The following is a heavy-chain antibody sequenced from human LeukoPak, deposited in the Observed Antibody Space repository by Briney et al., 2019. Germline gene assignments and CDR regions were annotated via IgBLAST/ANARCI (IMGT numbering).Heavy chain of an antibody. CDR1: GGTFSSYA. D-gene: IGHD5-12*01. CDR3: AREQSFTRGYSGYDLI. V-gene: IGHV1-69*01. CDR2: IIPIFDTA. Sequence: ASVKVSCKASGGTFSSYAISWVRQAPGQGLEWMGGIIPIFDTANYAQKFQGRVTITADESTSTAYMELSSLRSEDTAVYYCAREQSFTRGYSGYDLIWGQGTLVTVSS. J-gene: IGHJ4*02.